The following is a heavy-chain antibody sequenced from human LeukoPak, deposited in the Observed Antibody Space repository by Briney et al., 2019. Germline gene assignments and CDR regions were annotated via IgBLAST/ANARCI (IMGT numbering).Heavy chain of an antibody. V-gene: IGHV3-74*01. J-gene: IGHJ4*02. CDR2: INSDGSST. CDR3: ARERWRLRQLSV. Sequence: SGGSLRLSCAASGFTFSSYWMLWVRQAPGKGLVWVSRINSDGSSTSYADSVKGRFTISRDNAKNTLYLQMNSLRAEDTAVYYCARERWRLRQLSVWGEGTLVTVSS. D-gene: IGHD3-16*02. CDR1: GFTFSSYW.